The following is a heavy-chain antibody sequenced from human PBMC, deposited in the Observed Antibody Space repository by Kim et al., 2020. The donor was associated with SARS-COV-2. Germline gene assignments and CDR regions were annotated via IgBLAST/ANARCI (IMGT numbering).Heavy chain of an antibody. CDR1: GFSFSSYA. CDR2: ISGSGGST. Sequence: GGSLRLSCAASGFSFSSYAMNWVRQAPGKGLEWVSAISGSGGSTNYADSVKGRFIISRDNSKNTLYLHMNSLRAEDTAVYYCAKGRLITVINNWFDPWGQGTLVTVSS. V-gene: IGHV3-23*01. D-gene: IGHD4-17*01. J-gene: IGHJ5*02. CDR3: AKGRLITVINNWFDP.